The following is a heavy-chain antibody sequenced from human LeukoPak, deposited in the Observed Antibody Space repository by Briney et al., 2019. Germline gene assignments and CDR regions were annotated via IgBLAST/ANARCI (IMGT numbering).Heavy chain of an antibody. CDR2: INHSGST. D-gene: IGHD6-13*01. V-gene: IGHV4-34*01. CDR3: ARSGSSWSILDY. J-gene: IGHJ4*02. CDR1: GGSFSGYY. Sequence: SETLSLTCAVYGGSFSGYYWSWIRQPPGKGLGWIGEINHSGSTNYNPSLKSRVTISVDTSKNQFSLKLSSVTAADTAVYYCARSGSSWSILDYWGQGTLVTVSS.